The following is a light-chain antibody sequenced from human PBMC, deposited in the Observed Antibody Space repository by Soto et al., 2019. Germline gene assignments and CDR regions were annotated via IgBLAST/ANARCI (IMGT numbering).Light chain of an antibody. CDR3: LQHNNYPWT. CDR1: QGIRNE. Sequence: DIQMTQSPSSLSASVGDRVTITCRASQGIRNELGWYQQKPRKAPKRLIYDASSLQSGVPSRFSGSGSGTEFTLTISSLQPEDFATYYCLQHNNYPWTFGQGTKVEIK. J-gene: IGKJ1*01. V-gene: IGKV1-17*01. CDR2: DAS.